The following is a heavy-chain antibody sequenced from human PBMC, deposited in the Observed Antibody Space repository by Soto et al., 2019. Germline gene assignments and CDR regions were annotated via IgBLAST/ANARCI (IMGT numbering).Heavy chain of an antibody. Sequence: PGGSLRLSCAASGFTVSSNYMSWVRQSPGKGLEWVSVFYSGGSTYYADSVKGRFTISRDNSKNTLYFPLNSLRAEDTAVYYCARDLREYGMDVWGQGTTVTVSS. J-gene: IGHJ6*02. CDR2: FYSGGST. CDR3: ARDLREYGMDV. V-gene: IGHV3-53*01. CDR1: GFTVSSNY.